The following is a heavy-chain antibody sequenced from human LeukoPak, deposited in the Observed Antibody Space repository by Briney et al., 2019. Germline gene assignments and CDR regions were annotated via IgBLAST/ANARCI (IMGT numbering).Heavy chain of an antibody. Sequence: PGGSLRLSCAASGFTFSSYDMHWVRQGTGKGLEWVSAIGPAGDTYYAGSVKGRFTISRENAKNSLYLQMNSLRAEDTAVYYCVRDLGIAVAPGYWGQGTLVTVSS. V-gene: IGHV3-13*04. CDR3: VRDLGIAVAPGY. D-gene: IGHD6-19*01. CDR2: IGPAGDT. J-gene: IGHJ4*02. CDR1: GFTFSSYD.